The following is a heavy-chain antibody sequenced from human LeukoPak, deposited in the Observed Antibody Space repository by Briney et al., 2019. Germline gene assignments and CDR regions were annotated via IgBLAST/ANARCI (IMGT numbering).Heavy chain of an antibody. J-gene: IGHJ3*02. D-gene: IGHD4-17*01. V-gene: IGHV3-64*01. CDR1: GFTFSSYA. CDR3: ARDFTYGGSFDI. Sequence: PGGSLRLSCAASGFTFSSYAMHWVRQAPGKGLEYVSAISSNGGSTYYANSVKGRFTISRDNSKNTLYLQMGSLRAEDMAVYYCARDFTYGGSFDIWGQGTMVTVSS. CDR2: ISSNGGST.